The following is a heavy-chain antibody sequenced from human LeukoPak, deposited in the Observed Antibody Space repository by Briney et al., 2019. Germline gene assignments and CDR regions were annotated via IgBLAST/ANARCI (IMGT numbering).Heavy chain of an antibody. CDR3: ARVMVRGLKATDY. Sequence: GGSLRLSCVVSGLTFRDAWLSWVRQAPGKGLEWVSYINISGGTIYYADSVKGRFTISRDNAKNSLYLQMNSLRAEDTAVYYCARVMVRGLKATDYWGQGTLVTVSS. CDR2: INISGGTI. CDR1: GLTFRDAW. D-gene: IGHD3-10*01. J-gene: IGHJ4*02. V-gene: IGHV3-11*04.